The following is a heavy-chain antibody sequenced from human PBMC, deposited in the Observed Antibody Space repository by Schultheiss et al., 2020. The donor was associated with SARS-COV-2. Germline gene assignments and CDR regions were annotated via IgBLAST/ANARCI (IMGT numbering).Heavy chain of an antibody. CDR2: IYTSGST. D-gene: IGHD5-24*01. Sequence: SQTLSLTCTVSGGSISSYYWSWIRQPAGKGLEWIGRIYTSGSTNYNPSLKSRVTISVDTSKNQFSLKLSSVTAADTAVYYCARGSTVEMDTTRSFYYWGQGTLVTVSS. V-gene: IGHV4-4*07. CDR3: ARGSTVEMDTTRSFYY. J-gene: IGHJ4*02. CDR1: GGSISSYY.